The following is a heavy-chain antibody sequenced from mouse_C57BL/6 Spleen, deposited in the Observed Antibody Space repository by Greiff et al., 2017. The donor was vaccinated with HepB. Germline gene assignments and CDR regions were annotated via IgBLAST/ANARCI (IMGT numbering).Heavy chain of an antibody. J-gene: IGHJ4*01. Sequence: EVNVVESGGGLVKPGGSLKLSCAASGFTFSSYAMSWVRQTPEKRLEWVATISDGGSYTYYPDNVKGRFTISRDNAKNNLYLQMSHLKSEDTAMYYCARGPSTVVYAMDYWGQGTSVTVSS. D-gene: IGHD1-1*01. CDR3: ARGPSTVVYAMDY. CDR2: ISDGGSYT. CDR1: GFTFSSYA. V-gene: IGHV5-4*03.